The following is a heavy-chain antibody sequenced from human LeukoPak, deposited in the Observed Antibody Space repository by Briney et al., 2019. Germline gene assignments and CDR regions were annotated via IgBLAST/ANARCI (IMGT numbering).Heavy chain of an antibody. Sequence: ASVTVSCTASGYTFIDYYVHWVRQAPGQGLEWMGWINPKSGVTSCAQRFQARVSLTRDTSISTAYMELSRLRSADTAIYYCSTTSTWTGYADDAFDIWGQGTMVIVSS. D-gene: IGHD3/OR15-3a*01. J-gene: IGHJ3*02. CDR3: STTSTWTGYADDAFDI. CDR1: GYTFIDYY. V-gene: IGHV1-2*02. CDR2: INPKSGVT.